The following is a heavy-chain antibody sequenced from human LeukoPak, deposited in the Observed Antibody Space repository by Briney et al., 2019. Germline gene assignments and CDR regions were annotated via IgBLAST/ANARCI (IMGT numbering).Heavy chain of an antibody. Sequence: GGSLRLSCEVSGFTFNNYAMSWVRQAPGKGLEWVSAISPGGSDTYYTDSVRGRFTISRDNSKSTLYLQMSSLRAEDSAVYYCAKRGAYESMAAFDYWGRGTLVTVSS. D-gene: IGHD3-22*01. V-gene: IGHV3-23*01. CDR2: ISPGGSDT. CDR3: AKRGAYESMAAFDY. CDR1: GFTFNNYA. J-gene: IGHJ4*02.